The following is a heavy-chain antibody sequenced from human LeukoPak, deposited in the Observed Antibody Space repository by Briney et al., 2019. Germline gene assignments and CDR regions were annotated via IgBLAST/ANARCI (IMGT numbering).Heavy chain of an antibody. J-gene: IGHJ4*02. V-gene: IGHV5-51*01. CDR3: ASTRYDFWSGYPYYFDY. CDR1: GYSFTSYW. Sequence: GESLKISCKGSGYSFTSYWIGWVRQMPGKGLEWMGIIYPGDSDTRCSPSFQGQVTISADKSISTAYLQWSSLKASDTAMYYCASTRYDFWSGYPYYFDYWGQGTLVTVSS. D-gene: IGHD3-3*01. CDR2: IYPGDSDT.